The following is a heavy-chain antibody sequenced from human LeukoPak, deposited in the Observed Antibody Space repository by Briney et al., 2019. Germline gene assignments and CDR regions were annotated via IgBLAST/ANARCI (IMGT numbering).Heavy chain of an antibody. CDR3: AREIGFMTTNY. V-gene: IGHV3-48*01. Sequence: PGGSLRLSCAASGFTFSSYSMNWVRQAPGKGLEWVSYISSGSSSIFYADSVKGRFTISRDNAKNSLYLQMNSLRAEDTAVYYCAREIGFMTTNYWGQGTLVTASS. CDR2: ISSGSSSI. D-gene: IGHD4-11*01. CDR1: GFTFSSYS. J-gene: IGHJ4*02.